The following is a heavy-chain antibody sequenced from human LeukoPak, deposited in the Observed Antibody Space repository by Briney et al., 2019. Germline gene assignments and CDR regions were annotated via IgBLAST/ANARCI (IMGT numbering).Heavy chain of an antibody. V-gene: IGHV4-4*07. Sequence: SETLSLTCTVSGGSISGYFWTWIRQPPGRGLEWIGRIHTSGSTNYNPSLKSRVTMSGDTSKNQFSLKLSSVTAADTAVYYCARDAVQAFDIWGQGTMVTVSS. CDR3: ARDAVQAFDI. J-gene: IGHJ3*02. D-gene: IGHD6-6*01. CDR2: IHTSGST. CDR1: GGSISGYF.